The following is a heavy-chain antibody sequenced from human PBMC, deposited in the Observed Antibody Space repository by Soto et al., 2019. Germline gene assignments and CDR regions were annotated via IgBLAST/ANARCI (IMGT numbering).Heavy chain of an antibody. CDR3: ARGVTAGVDY. J-gene: IGHJ4*02. D-gene: IGHD1-26*01. CDR2: MQPSSGRT. Sequence: QVQLVQSGAEVREPWASVKVSCKASGYSFTSLDINWVRQTTGQGLEWMGWMQPSSGRTGYAQKFQGRVTMTRDTSINTAYMELSILTSDDTAFYYCARGVTAGVDYWGQGTLVTVSS. CDR1: GYSFTSLD. V-gene: IGHV1-8*01.